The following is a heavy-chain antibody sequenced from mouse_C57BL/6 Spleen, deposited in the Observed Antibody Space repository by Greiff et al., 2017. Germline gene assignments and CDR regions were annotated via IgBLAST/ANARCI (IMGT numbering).Heavy chain of an antibody. V-gene: IGHV5-16*01. Sequence: DVHLVESEGGLVQPGSSMKLSCTASGFTFSDYYMAWVRQVPEKGLEWVANINYDGSSTYYLDSLKSRFIISRDNAKNILYLQMSSLKSEDTATYYCAREDHYYGSSHLDYWGQGTSVTVSS. J-gene: IGHJ4*01. CDR1: GFTFSDYY. D-gene: IGHD1-1*01. CDR2: INYDGSST. CDR3: AREDHYYGSSHLDY.